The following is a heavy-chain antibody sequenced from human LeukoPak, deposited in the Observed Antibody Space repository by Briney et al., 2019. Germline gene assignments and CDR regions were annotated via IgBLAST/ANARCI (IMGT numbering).Heavy chain of an antibody. CDR3: ARDNYSSSWYHYFDY. CDR2: IYTSGST. J-gene: IGHJ4*02. V-gene: IGHV4-61*02. D-gene: IGHD6-13*01. Sequence: SQTLSLTCTVSGGSISSGSYYWSWIRPPAGKGLEWFGRIYTSGSTNYNPSLKSRVTISVDTSKNQFSLKLSSVTAADTAPYYCARDNYSSSWYHYFDYWGQGTLVTVSS. CDR1: GGSISSGSYY.